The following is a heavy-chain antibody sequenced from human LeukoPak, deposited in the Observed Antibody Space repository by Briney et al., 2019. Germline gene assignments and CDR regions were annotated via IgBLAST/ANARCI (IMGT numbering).Heavy chain of an antibody. V-gene: IGHV5-51*01. CDR2: IYPGDSDT. Sequence: GESLKISCKGSGYSFTSYWIGWVRQMPGKGLEWMGIIYPGDSDTRYSPSFQGQVTISADKSISTAYLQWSSIKASDAALYYCARHYNYYDSSGDRYYYYYMDVWGKGTTVTVSS. CDR3: ARHYNYYDSSGDRYYYYYMDV. J-gene: IGHJ6*03. D-gene: IGHD3-22*01. CDR1: GYSFTSYW.